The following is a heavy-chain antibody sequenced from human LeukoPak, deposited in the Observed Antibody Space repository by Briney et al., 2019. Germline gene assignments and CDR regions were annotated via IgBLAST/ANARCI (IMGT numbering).Heavy chain of an antibody. Sequence: GRSLRLSCSASGFTFSSYEMNWVRQAPGKGLGWVSYIISSGSTIYYADSVKGRFTISRDNSKNTLYLQMNSLRAEDTAVYYCARDLGYSSGWHRGYFDYWGQGTLVTVSS. CDR1: GFTFSSYE. CDR3: ARDLGYSSGWHRGYFDY. CDR2: IISSGSTI. D-gene: IGHD6-19*01. J-gene: IGHJ4*02. V-gene: IGHV3-48*03.